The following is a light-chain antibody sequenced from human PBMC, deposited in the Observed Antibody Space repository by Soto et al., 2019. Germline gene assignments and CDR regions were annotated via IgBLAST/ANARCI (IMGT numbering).Light chain of an antibody. CDR1: RGHSSYA. CDR2: LNSDGSH. J-gene: IGLJ1*01. V-gene: IGLV4-69*01. CDR3: QTWGTGIHV. Sequence: QLVLTQSPSASASLGASVKLTCTLSRGHSSYAIAWHQQQPEKGPRYLMKLNSDGSHSKGDGIPDRFAGSSSGAERYLIISSLQSEDEADYYCQTWGTGIHVFGTGTQVTVL.